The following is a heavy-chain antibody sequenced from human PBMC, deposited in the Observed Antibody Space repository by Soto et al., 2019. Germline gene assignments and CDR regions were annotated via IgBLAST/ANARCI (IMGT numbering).Heavy chain of an antibody. CDR2: ISSSSSYI. Sequence: EVQLVESGGGLVKPGGSLRLPCAASGLTLSSNTLNWVRRAPGKGLEWVSSISSSSSYIYYADSVKGRFTISRDNAKNSLYLQMNSLRAEDTAVYYCARDTRYCSGGSCYIHYYGMDVWGQGTTVTVSS. J-gene: IGHJ6*02. V-gene: IGHV3-21*01. CDR1: GLTLSSNT. CDR3: ARDTRYCSGGSCYIHYYGMDV. D-gene: IGHD2-15*01.